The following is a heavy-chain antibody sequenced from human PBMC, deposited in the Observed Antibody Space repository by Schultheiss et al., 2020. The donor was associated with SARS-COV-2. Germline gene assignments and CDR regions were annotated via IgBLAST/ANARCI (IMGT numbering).Heavy chain of an antibody. V-gene: IGHV3-48*04. Sequence: GGSLRLSCAASGFTFSSYSMNWVRQAPGKGLEWVSGISGSGGSTYYADSVKGRFTISRDNAKNSLYLQMNSLRAEDTAVYYCARDHNYWGQGTLVTVSS. CDR2: ISGSGGST. CDR3: ARDHNY. CDR1: GFTFSSYS. J-gene: IGHJ4*02.